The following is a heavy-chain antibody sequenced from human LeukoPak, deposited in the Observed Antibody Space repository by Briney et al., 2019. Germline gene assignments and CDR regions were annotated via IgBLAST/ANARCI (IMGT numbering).Heavy chain of an antibody. Sequence: GGSLRLSCAASGFTFSSYGMHWVRQAPGKGLEWVAVISYDGSNKYYADSVKGRFTISRDNSKNTLYLQMNSLRAEDTAVYYCAKGFYSNYVYLGYFDYWGQETLVTVSS. CDR3: AKGFYSNYVYLGYFDY. CDR2: ISYDGSNK. D-gene: IGHD4-11*01. V-gene: IGHV3-30*18. CDR1: GFTFSSYG. J-gene: IGHJ4*02.